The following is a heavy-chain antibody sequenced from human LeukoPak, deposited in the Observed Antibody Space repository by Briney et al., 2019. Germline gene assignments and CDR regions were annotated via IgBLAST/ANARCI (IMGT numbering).Heavy chain of an antibody. CDR3: AREEYSSSNYAFDI. V-gene: IGHV4-59*01. Sequence: SETLSLTCTVSGGPISSYYWSWIRQPPGKGLEWIGYIYYSGSTNYNPSLKSRVTISVDTSKNQFSLKLSSVTAADTAVYYCAREEYSSSNYAFDIWGQGTMVTVSS. CDR1: GGPISSYY. CDR2: IYYSGST. J-gene: IGHJ3*02. D-gene: IGHD6-6*01.